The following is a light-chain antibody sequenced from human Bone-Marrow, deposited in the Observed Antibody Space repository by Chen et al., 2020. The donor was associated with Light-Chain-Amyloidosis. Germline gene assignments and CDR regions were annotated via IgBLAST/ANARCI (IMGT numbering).Light chain of an antibody. V-gene: IGLV1-47*01. CDR3: AAWDDTWSGPV. Sequence: QSVLTQPPSASGTPGQRVTISCSGGSSNIGSNYVYWYQQLPGTAPQLLIYKNNQRTSGVPDRCSGSKSGTSASLAISGVRSEDEADYHCAAWDDTWSGPVFGGGTKVTVL. CDR2: KNN. CDR1: SSNIGSNY. J-gene: IGLJ3*02.